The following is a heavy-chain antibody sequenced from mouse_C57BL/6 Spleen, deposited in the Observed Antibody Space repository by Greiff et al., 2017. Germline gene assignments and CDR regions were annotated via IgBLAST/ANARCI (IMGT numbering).Heavy chain of an antibody. CDR1: GYTFTDYN. V-gene: IGHV1-18*01. CDR3: AKRWGDYYGSNWYFDV. Sequence: EVQLQQSGPELVKPGASVKIPCKASGYTFTDYNMDWVKQSHGKSLEWIGDINPNNGGTIYNQKFKGKATLTVDKSSSTAYMELRSLTSEDTAVYYCAKRWGDYYGSNWYFDVWGTGTTVTVSS. CDR2: INPNNGGT. D-gene: IGHD1-1*01. J-gene: IGHJ1*03.